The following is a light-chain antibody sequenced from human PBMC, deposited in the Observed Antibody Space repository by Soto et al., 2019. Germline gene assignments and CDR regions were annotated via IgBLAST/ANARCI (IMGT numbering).Light chain of an antibody. Sequence: DIQMTQSPSSLSASVGDRVTITCRASQSISSYLNWYQQKPGKAPKLLIYAASSLQSGFPSRFRSSGSGTDFTLTISSLQPEDFATYYCQQRYSTPWTFGQGTKVEIK. CDR2: AAS. J-gene: IGKJ1*01. CDR1: QSISSY. CDR3: QQRYSTPWT. V-gene: IGKV1-39*01.